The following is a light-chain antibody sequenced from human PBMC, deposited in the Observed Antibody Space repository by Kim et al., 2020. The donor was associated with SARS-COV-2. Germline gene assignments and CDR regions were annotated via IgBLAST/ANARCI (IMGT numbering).Light chain of an antibody. CDR1: QSVPYNR. J-gene: IGKJ2*01. Sequence: LSPGEKATRSCRASQSVPYNRLAWYQQRSGQPPRLLIYNASSRPGGIPDKFSGSGSGTDFTLTINRVEPEDFAMYYCQQYGSSPYTFGQGTKLEI. CDR3: QQYGSSPYT. CDR2: NAS. V-gene: IGKV3-20*01.